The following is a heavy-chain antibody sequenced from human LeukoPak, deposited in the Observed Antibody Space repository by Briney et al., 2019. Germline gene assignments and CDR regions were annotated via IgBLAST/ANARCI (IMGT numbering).Heavy chain of an antibody. V-gene: IGHV3-66*04. Sequence: GGSLGLSCAVSGFTVSSNYMSWVRQAPGKGLEWVSIIYSGGSTYYADSVKGRFTISRDHSKNTLYLQMNSLRAEDTAVYYCARRGYGDYAPFDYWGQGTLVTVSS. CDR3: ARRGYGDYAPFDY. CDR1: GFTVSSNY. CDR2: IYSGGST. D-gene: IGHD4-17*01. J-gene: IGHJ4*02.